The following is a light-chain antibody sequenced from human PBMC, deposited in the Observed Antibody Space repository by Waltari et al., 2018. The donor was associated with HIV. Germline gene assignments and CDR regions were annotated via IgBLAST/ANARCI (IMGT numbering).Light chain of an antibody. V-gene: IGLV1-51*01. CDR3: GTWDSSLSLLV. J-gene: IGLJ2*01. CDR2: DTD. CDR1: SSNIGNNV. Sequence: QSVLTQPPSVSAAPGHKVTISCSGGSSNIGNNVVSWYQQLPGTAPKLLIYDTDKRPSGIPARFSGSKSGTSATLAITGLQTGDEADYYCGTWDSSLSLLVFGGGTKLTVL.